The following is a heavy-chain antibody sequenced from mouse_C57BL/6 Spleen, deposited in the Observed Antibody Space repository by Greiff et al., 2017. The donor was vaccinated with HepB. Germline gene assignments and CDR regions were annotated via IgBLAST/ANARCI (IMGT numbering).Heavy chain of an antibody. CDR1: GFTFTDYY. J-gene: IGHJ1*03. CDR3: ARYGYYGSSYGWYFDV. V-gene: IGHV7-3*01. CDR2: IRNKANGYTT. Sequence: VQGVESGGGLVQPGGSLSLSCAASGFTFTDYYMSWVRQPPGKALEWLGFIRNKANGYTTEYSASVKGRFTISRDNSQSILYLQMNALRAEDSATYYCARYGYYGSSYGWYFDVWGTGTTVTVSS. D-gene: IGHD1-1*01.